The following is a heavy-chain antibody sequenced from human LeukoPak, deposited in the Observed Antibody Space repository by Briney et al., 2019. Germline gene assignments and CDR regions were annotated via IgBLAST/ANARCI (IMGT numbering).Heavy chain of an antibody. CDR1: GGSISSYY. CDR3: ARVCPPPGFGELCEGGFDI. Sequence: SETLSLTCTVSGGSISSYYWSWIRQPPGKGLEWIGYIYYSGSTNYNPSLKSRVTISVDTSKNQFSLKLSSVTAADTAVYYCARVCPPPGFGELCEGGFDIWGQGTMVTVSS. D-gene: IGHD3-10*01. V-gene: IGHV4-59*12. CDR2: IYYSGST. J-gene: IGHJ3*02.